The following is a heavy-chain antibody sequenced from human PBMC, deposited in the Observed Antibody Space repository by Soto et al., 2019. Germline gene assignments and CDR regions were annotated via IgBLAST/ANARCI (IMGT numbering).Heavy chain of an antibody. D-gene: IGHD2-15*01. CDR2: IYYSGST. J-gene: IGHJ3*02. CDR1: GGSFSGYY. V-gene: IGHV4-34*01. Sequence: SETLSLTCAVYGGSFSGYYWSWIRQPPGKGLEWIGSIYYSGSTYYNPSLKSRVTISVDTSKNQFSLKLSSVTAADTAVYYCARPGVADAFDIWGQGTMVTVSS. CDR3: ARPGVADAFDI.